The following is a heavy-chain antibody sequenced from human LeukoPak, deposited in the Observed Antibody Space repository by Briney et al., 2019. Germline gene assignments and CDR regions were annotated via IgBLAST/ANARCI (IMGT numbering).Heavy chain of an antibody. D-gene: IGHD3-22*01. Sequence: GGSLRLSCVASGYSFSTYGMHWVRQAPGKGLVWVSRINSDGSTTSYAESVKGRFTISRDNAKNTLYLQMNSLRAEDTAVYYCARLRVSSGYYSDYWGQGTLVTVSS. V-gene: IGHV3-74*01. J-gene: IGHJ4*02. CDR2: INSDGSTT. CDR1: GYSFSTYG. CDR3: ARLRVSSGYYSDY.